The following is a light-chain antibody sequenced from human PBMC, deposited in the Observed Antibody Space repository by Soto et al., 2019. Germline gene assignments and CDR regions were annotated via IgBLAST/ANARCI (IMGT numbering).Light chain of an antibody. CDR1: SSDVGGYNY. V-gene: IGLV2-11*01. Sequence: QSVLTQPRSVSGSPGQSVTISCTGTSSDVGGYNYVSWYQQHPGKAPKLMIYDVSKRPSGVPDRFSGCKSGNTASLTISGRQAEDEADYYCCSYAGSYTLVFGGGTKVTVL. CDR3: CSYAGSYTLV. CDR2: DVS. J-gene: IGLJ2*01.